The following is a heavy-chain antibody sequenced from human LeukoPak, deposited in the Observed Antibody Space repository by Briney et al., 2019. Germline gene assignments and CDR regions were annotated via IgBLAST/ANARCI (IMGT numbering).Heavy chain of an antibody. D-gene: IGHD6-19*01. CDR3: ATKHSVAVAANPPYFDY. V-gene: IGHV4-34*01. J-gene: IGHJ4*02. Sequence: SETLSLTCGVYGGSFSGYYWSWIRQPPGRGLEWIGEINQSGRTNYNPSLKSRVTISVDTSKNQFSLKLSSVTAADTGVYYCATKHSVAVAANPPYFDYRGQGTLVTVSS. CDR1: GGSFSGYY. CDR2: INQSGRT.